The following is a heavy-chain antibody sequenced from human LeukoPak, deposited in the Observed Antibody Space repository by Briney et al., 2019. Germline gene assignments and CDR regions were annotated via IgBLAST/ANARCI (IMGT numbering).Heavy chain of an antibody. CDR3: ARGDSSGYYLNY. CDR1: GFTFGDYG. CDR2: IRYDGSKR. V-gene: IGHV3-30*02. Sequence: GGSLRLSCEASGFTFGDYGMHWVRQAPGKGLEWVAYIRYDGSKRNHADSVKGRFAISRDNSKNSQYLQMNSLRAEDTAVYYCARGDSSGYYLNYWGQGTLVTVSS. D-gene: IGHD3-22*01. J-gene: IGHJ4*02.